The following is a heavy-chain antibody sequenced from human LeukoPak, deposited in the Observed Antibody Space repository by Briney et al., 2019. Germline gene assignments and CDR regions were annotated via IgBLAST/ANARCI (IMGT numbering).Heavy chain of an antibody. D-gene: IGHD3-9*01. CDR1: GFTFDNYA. V-gene: IGHV3-9*01. CDR2: ISWDVGGI. Sequence: PGRSLTLSCAASGFTFDNYAMRSVRHPPGNWLEWVLSISWDVGGIGYAESVKGRFTIYRDNAKNSLYLQMNSLRAEDTALYYCAKDIVAYYDTLTGYYLFDYWGQGTLVTVSS. CDR3: AKDIVAYYDTLTGYYLFDY. J-gene: IGHJ4*02.